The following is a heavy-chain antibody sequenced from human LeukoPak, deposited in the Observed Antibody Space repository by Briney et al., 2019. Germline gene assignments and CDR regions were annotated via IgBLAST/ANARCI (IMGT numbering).Heavy chain of an antibody. CDR3: ARGPRSIAARRGNWFDP. V-gene: IGHV1-2*06. CDR1: GYTFTGYY. CDR2: INPNSGGT. Sequence: GASVKVSCKASGYTFTGYYMHWVRQAPGRGLEWMGRINPNSGGTNYAQKFQGRVTMTRDTSISTAYMELSRLRSDDTAVYYCARGPRSIAARRGNWFDPWGQGTLVTVSS. D-gene: IGHD6-6*01. J-gene: IGHJ5*02.